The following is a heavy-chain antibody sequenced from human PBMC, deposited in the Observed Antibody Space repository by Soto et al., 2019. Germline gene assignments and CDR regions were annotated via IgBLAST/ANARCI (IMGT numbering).Heavy chain of an antibody. D-gene: IGHD6-13*01. CDR2: IIPIFGTA. CDR3: ARDRCSSSGLLCYGMDV. Sequence: QVQLVQSGAEVKKPGSSVKVSCKASGGTFSSYAISWVRQAPGQGLEWMGGIIPIFGTANYAQKFQGRVTITADESTSTAYMELSSLRSEDTAVYYCARDRCSSSGLLCYGMDVWGQGTTVTVSS. J-gene: IGHJ6*02. V-gene: IGHV1-69*01. CDR1: GGTFSSYA.